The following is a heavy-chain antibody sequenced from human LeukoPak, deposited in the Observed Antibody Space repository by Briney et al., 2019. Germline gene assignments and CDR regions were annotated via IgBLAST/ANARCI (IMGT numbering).Heavy chain of an antibody. D-gene: IGHD2-21*02. Sequence: SETLSLTCTVSGYSISSGYYWGWILQPPGKGLEWIGSIYHSGSTYYNPSLKSRLTISVDTSKNQFSLKLSSVTAADTAVYYCAREGGDSALVDNWFDPWGQGTLVTVSS. CDR3: AREGGDSALVDNWFDP. V-gene: IGHV4-38-2*02. CDR1: GYSISSGYY. J-gene: IGHJ5*02. CDR2: IYHSGST.